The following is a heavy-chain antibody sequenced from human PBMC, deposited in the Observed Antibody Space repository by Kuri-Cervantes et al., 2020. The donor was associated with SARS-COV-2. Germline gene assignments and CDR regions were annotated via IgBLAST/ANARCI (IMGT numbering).Heavy chain of an antibody. CDR2: INSDGSST. J-gene: IGHJ4*02. CDR1: GFTFSSYW. V-gene: IGHV3-74*01. D-gene: IGHD3-22*01. CDR3: ARDSPFYDSSGYYYSAPFGIDY. Sequence: LSLTCAASGFTFSSYWMHWVRQAPGKGLVWVSRINSDGSSTSYADSVKGRFTISRDNAKNSLYLQMNSLRAEDTAVYYCARDSPFYDSSGYYYSAPFGIDYWGQGTLVTVSS.